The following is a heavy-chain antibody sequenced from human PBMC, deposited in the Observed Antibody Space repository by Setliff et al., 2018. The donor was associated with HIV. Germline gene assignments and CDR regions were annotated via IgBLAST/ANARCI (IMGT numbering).Heavy chain of an antibody. J-gene: IGHJ1*01. CDR2: IYYSGST. D-gene: IGHD6-13*01. V-gene: IGHV4-38-2*02. Sequence: TSETLSLTCAVSGYSISSGYYWGWIRQPPGKGLEWIGSIYYSGSTYYNPSLKSRVTISVDTSKNQFSLKLSSVTAADTAVYYCTREWTGYSSTWGQGTLVTVSS. CDR1: GYSISSGYY. CDR3: TREWTGYSST.